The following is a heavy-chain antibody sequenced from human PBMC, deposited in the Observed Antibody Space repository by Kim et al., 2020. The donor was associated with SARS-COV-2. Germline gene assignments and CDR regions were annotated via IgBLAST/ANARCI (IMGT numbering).Heavy chain of an antibody. J-gene: IGHJ4*02. CDR3: ASVIGYGSGSYFD. D-gene: IGHD3-10*01. V-gene: IGHV4-4*02. Sequence: YNPSLKSRVTISVDKSKNQFSLKLSSVTAADTAVYYCASVIGYGSGSYFDWGQGTLVTVSS.